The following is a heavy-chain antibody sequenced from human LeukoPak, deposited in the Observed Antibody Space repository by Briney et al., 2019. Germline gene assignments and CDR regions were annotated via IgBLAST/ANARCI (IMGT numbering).Heavy chain of an antibody. D-gene: IGHD6-6*01. Sequence: SETLSLTCTVSGGSISSSSYYWGWIRQPPGKGLEWFGSIYYTGSTYYNPSLKSRVTISVDKSKNKSPLQLSSVTAADTAVYYCARYSSSPGWFDYWGQGTLVTVSS. J-gene: IGHJ4*02. CDR2: IYYTGST. CDR3: ARYSSSPGWFDY. V-gene: IGHV4-39*01. CDR1: GGSISSSSYY.